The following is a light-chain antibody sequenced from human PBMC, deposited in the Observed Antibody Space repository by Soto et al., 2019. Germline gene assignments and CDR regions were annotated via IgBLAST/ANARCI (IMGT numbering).Light chain of an antibody. CDR3: QQYENLPT. V-gene: IGKV1-33*01. Sequence: DIQMTQSPSSVCACVGDRVTITCQASQNINNYLNWYQQKPGRAPKLLIYDASNLEAGVPSRFRGSGSGTDFTFTISRLQPEDIATYYCQQYENLPTFGQGTRLEIK. CDR1: QNINNY. J-gene: IGKJ5*01. CDR2: DAS.